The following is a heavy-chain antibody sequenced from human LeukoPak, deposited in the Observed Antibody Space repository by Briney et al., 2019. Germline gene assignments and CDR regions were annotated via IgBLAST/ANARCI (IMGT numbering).Heavy chain of an antibody. CDR2: ITATGDTA. CDR3: AGDRNSDWYSPLDY. D-gene: IGHD6-19*01. V-gene: IGHV3-23*01. CDR1: GFTFSSYS. Sequence: GGSLRLSCAASGFTFSSYSMNWVRQAPGKGLEWVAIITATGDTAYYADSVKGRFTISRDNSRNTVYMQMDSLRAEDTAIYYCAGDRNSDWYSPLDYWGQGYQVTVSP. J-gene: IGHJ4*02.